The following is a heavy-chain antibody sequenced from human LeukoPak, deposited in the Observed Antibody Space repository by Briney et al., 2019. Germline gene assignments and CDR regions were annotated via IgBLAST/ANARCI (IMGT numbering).Heavy chain of an antibody. V-gene: IGHV4-39*07. CDR1: GGSISSSSYY. J-gene: IGHJ4*02. CDR2: IYYSGST. D-gene: IGHD1-26*01. CDR3: ARDLVGSGSYYADY. Sequence: ASETLSLTCTVSGGSISSSSYYWGWIRQPPGKGLEWIGSIYYSGSTYYNPSLKSRVTISVDTSKNQFSLKLSSVTAADTAVYYCARDLVGSGSYYADYWGQGTLVTVSS.